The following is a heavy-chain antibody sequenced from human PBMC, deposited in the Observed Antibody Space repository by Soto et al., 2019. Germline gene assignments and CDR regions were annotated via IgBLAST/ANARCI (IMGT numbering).Heavy chain of an antibody. CDR2: IKQDGSEK. Sequence: GGSLRLSCAASGFTFSSYWMSWVRQAPGKGLEWVANIKQDGSEKYYVDSVKGRFTISRDNAKNSLYLQMNSLRAEDTAVYYCARGVDYGDYPPCRYFDLWGRGTLVTVSS. J-gene: IGHJ2*01. CDR1: GFTFSSYW. D-gene: IGHD4-17*01. CDR3: ARGVDYGDYPPCRYFDL. V-gene: IGHV3-7*01.